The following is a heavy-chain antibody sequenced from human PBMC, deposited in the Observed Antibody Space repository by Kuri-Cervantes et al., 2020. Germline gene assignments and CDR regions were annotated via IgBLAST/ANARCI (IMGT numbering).Heavy chain of an antibody. CDR3: ARRLLAVAGRYFDY. CDR2: IWYDGSNK. J-gene: IGHJ4*02. CDR1: GFTFSSYG. Sequence: GESLKISCAASGFTFSSYGMHWVRQAPGKGLEWAAVIWYDGSNKYYADSVKGRFTISRDNSKNTLYLQMNSLRAEDTAVYYCARRLLAVAGRYFDYWGQGTLVTVSS. V-gene: IGHV3-33*01. D-gene: IGHD6-19*01.